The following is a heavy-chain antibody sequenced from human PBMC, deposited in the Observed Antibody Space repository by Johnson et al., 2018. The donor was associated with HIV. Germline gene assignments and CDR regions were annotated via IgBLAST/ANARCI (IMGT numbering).Heavy chain of an antibody. Sequence: QVQLVESGGGVVQPGRSLRLSCAASGFTFSSYAMHWVRQAPGKGLEWVAVISSDGSNKYYADSVTGRFTISRDNSKNTLYLQMNSLRAEDTAVYYCASFAAAGDAFDIWGQGTMVTVSS. CDR3: ASFAAAGDAFDI. CDR2: ISSDGSNK. CDR1: GFTFSSYA. D-gene: IGHD6-13*01. J-gene: IGHJ3*02. V-gene: IGHV3-30-3*01.